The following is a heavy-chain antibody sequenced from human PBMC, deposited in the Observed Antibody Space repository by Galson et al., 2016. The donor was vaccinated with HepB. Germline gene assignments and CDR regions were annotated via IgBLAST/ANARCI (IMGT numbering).Heavy chain of an antibody. V-gene: IGHV1-18*01. Sequence: SVKVSCKASGYTFTTYGIAWVRQAPGQGLEWMGWISAYSGDTKYSQRFQGRVTMTTNTSTSTAYMELRSLRSDDTAMYYCARVTPIPDLWFREIAGSVDTFHIWGQGTLVTVS. D-gene: IGHD3-10*01. CDR3: ARVTPIPDLWFREIAGSVDTFHI. J-gene: IGHJ3*02. CDR2: ISAYSGDT. CDR1: GYTFTTYG.